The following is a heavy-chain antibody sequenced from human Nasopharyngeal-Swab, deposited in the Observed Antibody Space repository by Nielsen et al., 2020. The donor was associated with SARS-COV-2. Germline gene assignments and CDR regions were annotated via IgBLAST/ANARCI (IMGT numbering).Heavy chain of an antibody. D-gene: IGHD2-21*01. Sequence: GESLKISCAASGFTFSDYAMHWVRQVPDKGLEWVAVISYDGTNKFYPASVKGRFTISRDNFRNTLSLQMNSLRGEDTAVYYCARGDSFWGQGTTVTVSS. J-gene: IGHJ6*02. V-gene: IGHV3-30*03. CDR1: GFTFSDYA. CDR2: ISYDGTNK. CDR3: ARGDSF.